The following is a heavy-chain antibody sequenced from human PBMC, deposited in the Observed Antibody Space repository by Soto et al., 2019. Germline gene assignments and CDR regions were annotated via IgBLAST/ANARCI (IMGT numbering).Heavy chain of an antibody. CDR3: ARAPAALDY. J-gene: IGHJ4*02. Sequence: ASVKVSCKASGYTFTGYYMHWVRQAPGQGLEWMGWINPNSGGTNYAQKFWGRVTMTRDTSTSTVYMELSDLRFDDTAVYYCARAPAALDYWGQGTLVTVSS. CDR1: GYTFTGYY. V-gene: IGHV1-2*02. CDR2: INPNSGGT.